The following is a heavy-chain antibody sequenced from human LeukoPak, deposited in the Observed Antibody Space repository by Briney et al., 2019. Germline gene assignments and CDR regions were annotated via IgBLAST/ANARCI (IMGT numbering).Heavy chain of an antibody. V-gene: IGHV3-9*01. Sequence: GRSLRLSCAASGFTFDDYAMHWVRQAPGKGLEWVSGISWNSGSIGYADSVKGRFTISRDNANNSPYLQMNSLRAEDTALYYCDKDPYGSGRPYYFDYWGQGTLVTVSS. J-gene: IGHJ4*02. D-gene: IGHD3-10*01. CDR3: DKDPYGSGRPYYFDY. CDR1: GFTFDDYA. CDR2: ISWNSGSI.